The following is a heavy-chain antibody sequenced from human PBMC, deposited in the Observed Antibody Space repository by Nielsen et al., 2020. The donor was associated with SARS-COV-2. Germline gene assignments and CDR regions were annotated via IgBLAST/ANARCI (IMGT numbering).Heavy chain of an antibody. CDR2: ISGFNGNT. Sequence: ASVKVSCKASGYTFSNFGLSWVRQAPGRGLEWIGWISGFNGNTNYLQKFKGRVTMTTHSSTGTVYMELRSLRADDTAIYYCARWRTYGNGWDFWGQVTLVTVSS. D-gene: IGHD6-19*01. CDR3: ARWRTYGNGWDF. V-gene: IGHV1-18*01. CDR1: GYTFSNFG. J-gene: IGHJ4*02.